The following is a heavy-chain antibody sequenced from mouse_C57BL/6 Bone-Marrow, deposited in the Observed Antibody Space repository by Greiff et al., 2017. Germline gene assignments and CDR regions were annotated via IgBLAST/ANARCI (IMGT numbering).Heavy chain of an antibody. CDR2: INPSIGGT. D-gene: IGHD1-1*01. CDR1: GYTFTSYW. Sequence: QVQLQQSGTELVKPGASVKLSCKASGYTFTSYWMHWVKQRPGQGLEWIGNINPSIGGTNYNEKFKSKATLTVDKSSSTAYMQLSSLTSEDSAVXYCAREHYGPYAMDYWGQGTSVTVSS. CDR3: AREHYGPYAMDY. V-gene: IGHV1-53*01. J-gene: IGHJ4*01.